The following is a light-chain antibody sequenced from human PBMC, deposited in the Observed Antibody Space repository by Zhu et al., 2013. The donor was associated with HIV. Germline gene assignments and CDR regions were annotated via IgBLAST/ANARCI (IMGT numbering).Light chain of an antibody. V-gene: IGKV3D-15*01. Sequence: EIVMTQSPATLSVSPGEGATVSCRASQSVSRDLAWYQQKPGQAPRLVIYDASNRATGIPARFSGSGSGTAFTLTISRLQTEDFATYYCQQYNTYPLTFGQGTRLDIK. CDR2: DAS. CDR3: QQYNTYPLT. CDR1: QSVSRD. J-gene: IGKJ5*01.